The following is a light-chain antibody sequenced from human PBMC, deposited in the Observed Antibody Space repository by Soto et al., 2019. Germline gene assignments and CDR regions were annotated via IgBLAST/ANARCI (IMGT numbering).Light chain of an antibody. CDR3: QQSGSSSWT. Sequence: EIVLTQSPGTLSLSPGERATLSFRSSQSVSSTHLAWYQQKPGQAPSALIYGGSTRATGIPGRFSGSGSGTDFTLTISRLEPEDFAVYFCQQSGSSSWTFGQGTKVDI. CDR1: QSVSSTH. V-gene: IGKV3-20*01. J-gene: IGKJ1*01. CDR2: GGS.